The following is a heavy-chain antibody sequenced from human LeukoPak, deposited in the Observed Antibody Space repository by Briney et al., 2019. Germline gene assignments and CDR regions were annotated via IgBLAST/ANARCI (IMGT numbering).Heavy chain of an antibody. V-gene: IGHV1-18*04. D-gene: IGHD2-2*01. CDR2: ISAYNGNT. Sequence: ASVRVSCKASGYTFTSYGISWVRQAPGQGLEWMGWISAYNGNTNYARKLQGRVTMTTDTSTSTAYMELRSLRSDDTAVYYCARDLLDCSSTSCYVAIKDYYYGMDVWGKGTTVTVSS. CDR3: ARDLLDCSSTSCYVAIKDYYYGMDV. J-gene: IGHJ6*04. CDR1: GYTFTSYG.